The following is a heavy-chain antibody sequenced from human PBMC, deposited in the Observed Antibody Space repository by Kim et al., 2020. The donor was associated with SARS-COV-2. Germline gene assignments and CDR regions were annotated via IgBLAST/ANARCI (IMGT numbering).Heavy chain of an antibody. D-gene: IGHD3-10*01. CDR2: IYYSGST. CDR3: ARVSGHKGYYGPGSYPPGMDV. J-gene: IGHJ6*02. V-gene: IGHV4-31*03. CDR1: GGSISSGGYY. Sequence: SETLSLTCTVSGGSISSGGYYWSWIRQHPGKGLEWIGYIYYSGSTYYNPSLKSRVTISVDTSKNQFSLKLSSVTAADTAVYYCARVSGHKGYYGPGSYPPGMDVWGQGTTVTVSS.